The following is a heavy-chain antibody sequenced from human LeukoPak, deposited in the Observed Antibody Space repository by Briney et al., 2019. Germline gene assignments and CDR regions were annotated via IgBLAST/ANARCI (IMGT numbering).Heavy chain of an antibody. D-gene: IGHD2-2*01. Sequence: PSETLSLTCAVYGGSFSGYYWSWIRQPPGKGLEWIGEINHSGSTNYNPSLKSRVTISVDTSKNQFSLKLSSVTAADTAVYYCARGSNAQWTSLYYFDYWGQGTLVTVSS. CDR1: GGSFSGYY. CDR3: ARGSNAQWTSLYYFDY. V-gene: IGHV4-34*01. J-gene: IGHJ4*02. CDR2: INHSGST.